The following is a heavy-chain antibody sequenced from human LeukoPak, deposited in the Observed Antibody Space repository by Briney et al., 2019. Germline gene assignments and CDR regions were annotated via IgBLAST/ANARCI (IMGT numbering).Heavy chain of an antibody. CDR2: ISGSGGTT. D-gene: IGHD3-22*01. J-gene: IGHJ4*02. CDR1: GFTFNNYG. CDR3: AKTNGYYSD. V-gene: IGHV3-23*01. Sequence: GRSLRLSCAASGFTFNNYGMHWVRQAPGKGLEWVSGISGSGGTTYYADSVKGRFTISRDNSKNSLSLQVSSLRAEDTAVYYCAKTNGYYSDWGQGTLVTVSS.